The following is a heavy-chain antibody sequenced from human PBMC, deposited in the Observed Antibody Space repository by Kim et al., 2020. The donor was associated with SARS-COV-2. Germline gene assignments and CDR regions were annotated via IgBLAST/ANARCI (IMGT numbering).Heavy chain of an antibody. J-gene: IGHJ6*02. D-gene: IGHD6-19*01. Sequence: DAVKRRVTISRDNAKHSLYLQMNSLRAEDTALYYCAKEGSSGYYYYGMDVWGQGTTVTVSS. CDR3: AKEGSSGYYYYGMDV. V-gene: IGHV3-9*01.